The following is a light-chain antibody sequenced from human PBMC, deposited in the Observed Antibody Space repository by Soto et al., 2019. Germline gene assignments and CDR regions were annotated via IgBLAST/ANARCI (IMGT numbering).Light chain of an antibody. J-gene: IGKJ1*01. Sequence: EILLTQSPRTLSLSPGERATLSSRASQRVSSRNLAWYQQKPGQAPRLLIYDASSRATGIPDRFSGSGAGTGFTLTISRLDAEDFAMYYSQQYGGSPTFGQGTKVDIK. CDR1: QRVSSRN. V-gene: IGKV3-20*01. CDR2: DAS. CDR3: QQYGGSPT.